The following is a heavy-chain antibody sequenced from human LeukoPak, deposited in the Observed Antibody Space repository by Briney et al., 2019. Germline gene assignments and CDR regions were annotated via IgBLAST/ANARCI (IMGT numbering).Heavy chain of an antibody. CDR3: ANVGGTDYYYYYGMDV. CDR2: ISYDGSDK. J-gene: IGHJ6*02. CDR1: GFTFSSYG. Sequence: QPGGSLRLSCAASGFTFSSYGMRWVRQAPGKGLEWVAVISYDGSDKYYADSVKGRFTISRDNSKNTLYLQMNSLRAEDTAVYYCANVGGTDYYYYYGMDVWGQGTTVTVSS. D-gene: IGHD3-16*01. V-gene: IGHV3-30*18.